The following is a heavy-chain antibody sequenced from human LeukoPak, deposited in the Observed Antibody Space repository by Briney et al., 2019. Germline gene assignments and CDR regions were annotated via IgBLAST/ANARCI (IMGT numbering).Heavy chain of an antibody. D-gene: IGHD6-13*01. CDR3: ARPHSGSWSYDGDY. CDR2: IYPGDSDT. V-gene: IGHV5-51*03. J-gene: IGHJ4*02. CDR1: GYSFTSYW. Sequence: GEALKVSCKGSGYSFTSYWIGWVRQMPGKGLEWMGLIYPGDSDTRYSPSFQGQVTISADKSISTAYLQWSSLKASDTAMYYCARPHSGSWSYDGDYWGQGTLVTVSS.